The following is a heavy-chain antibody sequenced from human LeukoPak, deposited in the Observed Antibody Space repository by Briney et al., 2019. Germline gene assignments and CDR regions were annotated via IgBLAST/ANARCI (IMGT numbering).Heavy chain of an antibody. CDR2: IIPIFGTA. V-gene: IGHV1-69*05. J-gene: IGHJ6*03. CDR1: GDTFSSYA. D-gene: IGHD1-26*01. Sequence: SVKVSCKASGDTFSSYAISWVRQAPGQGLEWMGGIIPIFGTANYAQKFQGRVTITTDESTSTAYMELSSLRSEDTAVYYCASGSYYIHYYYYMDVWGKGTTVTVSS. CDR3: ASGSYYIHYYYYMDV.